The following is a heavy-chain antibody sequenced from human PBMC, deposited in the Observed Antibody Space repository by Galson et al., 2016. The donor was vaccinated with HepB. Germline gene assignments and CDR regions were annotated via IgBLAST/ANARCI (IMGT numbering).Heavy chain of an antibody. CDR3: ARFPRGGFGVPTPL. V-gene: IGHV1-69*06. CDR2: IIPMFNTA. J-gene: IGHJ4*02. Sequence: SVKVSCKASGGTFSRYVITWVRQAPGQGLEYMGEIIPMFNTAHYAQKFQDRIRITADKSTGTAYMELNSLRFQDTAVYYCARFPRGGFGVPTPLWGQGTLVTVAS. D-gene: IGHD3-3*01. CDR1: GGTFSRYV.